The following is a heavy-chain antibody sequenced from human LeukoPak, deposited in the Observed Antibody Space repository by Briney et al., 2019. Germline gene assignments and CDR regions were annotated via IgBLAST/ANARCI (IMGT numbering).Heavy chain of an antibody. CDR1: GGSISGYY. Sequence: SETLSLTCTVSGGSISGYYWSWIRQSPQKGLEWIAYIYYGGSSNYNPSLKSRVTISVDTSKNQFSLKLSSVTAADTAVYYCARGLIAAREYYFASWGQGTLVTVSS. V-gene: IGHV4-59*01. CDR3: ARGLIAAREYYFAS. J-gene: IGHJ4*02. D-gene: IGHD6-6*01. CDR2: IYYGGSS.